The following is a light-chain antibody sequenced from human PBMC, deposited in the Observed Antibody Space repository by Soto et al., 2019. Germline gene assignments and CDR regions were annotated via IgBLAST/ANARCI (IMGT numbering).Light chain of an antibody. CDR3: QVWDGTSDQQV. Sequence: SYELTQPPSVSVAPGETARITCGGNNIGSESVHWYQQKPGQAPVLVIYYDSARPSGIPGRFSGSNSGNTATLTISRVEAGDEADYFCQVWDGTSDQQVFGGGTKLTVL. V-gene: IGLV3-21*04. CDR1: NIGSES. CDR2: YDS. J-gene: IGLJ3*02.